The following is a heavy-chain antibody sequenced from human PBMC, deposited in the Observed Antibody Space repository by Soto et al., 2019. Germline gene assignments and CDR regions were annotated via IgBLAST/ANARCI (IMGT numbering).Heavy chain of an antibody. CDR1: GGSISSSNW. CDR2: IYHSGST. J-gene: IGHJ4*02. Sequence: QVQLHESGPGLVKPSGTLSLTCAVSGGSISSSNWWSWVRQPPGKGLEWIGEIYHSGSTNYNPSLKSRVTISVDKSMNQFSLKLSSVTAADTAVYYYARIAVAGTRFDYWGQGTLVTVSS. D-gene: IGHD6-19*01. V-gene: IGHV4-4*02. CDR3: ARIAVAGTRFDY.